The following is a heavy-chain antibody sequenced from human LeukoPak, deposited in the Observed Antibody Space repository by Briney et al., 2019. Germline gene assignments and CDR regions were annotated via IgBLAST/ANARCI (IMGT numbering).Heavy chain of an antibody. CDR3: AKDGSALWTIARPYYFDY. CDR1: GFTFSSYA. Sequence: SGGSLRLSCAASGFTFSSYAMHWVRQAPGKGLEWVAVISYDGNNKYYADSVKGRFTISRDNSKNTLYVQMNSLRAEDTAIYYCAKDGSALWTIARPYYFDYWGQGTLVTVSS. J-gene: IGHJ4*02. V-gene: IGHV3-30-3*01. D-gene: IGHD5-24*01. CDR2: ISYDGNNK.